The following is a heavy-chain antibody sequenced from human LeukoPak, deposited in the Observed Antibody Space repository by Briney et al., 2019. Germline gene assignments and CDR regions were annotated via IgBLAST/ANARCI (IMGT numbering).Heavy chain of an antibody. Sequence: SETLSLTCTASGGSISTYYWSWIRQPPGKGLEWIGYIYYSGSTNYNPSLKSRVTISVDTSKNQFSLKLSSVTAADTAVYYCARDRDSSGYVDYWGQGTLVTVSS. CDR2: IYYSGST. J-gene: IGHJ4*02. V-gene: IGHV4-59*01. CDR3: ARDRDSSGYVDY. CDR1: GGSISTYY. D-gene: IGHD3-22*01.